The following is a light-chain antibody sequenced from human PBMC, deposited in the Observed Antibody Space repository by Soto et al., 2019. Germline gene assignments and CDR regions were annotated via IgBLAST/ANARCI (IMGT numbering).Light chain of an antibody. CDR1: QGISSW. V-gene: IGKV1-12*02. CDR3: QQDYNFP. Sequence: DIQMTQSPSSVSASVGDRVTITCRASQGISSWLAWYQQKPGKAPKLLIYGASTRATSIPARFSGSGSGTDFTLTISSLQPEDFAVYYCQQDYNFPFGQGTKLEIK. J-gene: IGKJ2*01. CDR2: GAS.